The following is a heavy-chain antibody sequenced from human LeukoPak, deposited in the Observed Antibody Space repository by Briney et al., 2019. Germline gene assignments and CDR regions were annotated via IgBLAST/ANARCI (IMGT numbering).Heavy chain of an antibody. V-gene: IGHV4-34*01. D-gene: IGHD6-19*01. CDR3: ARTSVAYFGY. J-gene: IGHJ4*02. CDR1: GGSFSGYY. CDR2: INHSGSI. Sequence: PSETLSLTCAVYGGSFSGYYWSWIRQPPGKGLEWIGEINHSGSINYNPSLKSRVTISVDTSKNQFSLKLSSVTAADTAVYYCARTSVAYFGYWGQGTLVTVSS.